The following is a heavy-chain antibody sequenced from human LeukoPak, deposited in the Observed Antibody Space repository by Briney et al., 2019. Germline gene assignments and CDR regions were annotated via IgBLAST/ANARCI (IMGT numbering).Heavy chain of an antibody. D-gene: IGHD3-22*01. V-gene: IGHV1-18*01. Sequence: ASVKVSCKASGYTFTSYGLSWVRPAPGQGLEWMGWISAYNGNTNYAQKLQGRVTMTTDTSTSTAYMELRSLRSDDTAVYYCARVSITMIVVVMDARGAFDIWGQGTMVTVSS. J-gene: IGHJ3*02. CDR2: ISAYNGNT. CDR3: ARVSITMIVVVMDARGAFDI. CDR1: GYTFTSYG.